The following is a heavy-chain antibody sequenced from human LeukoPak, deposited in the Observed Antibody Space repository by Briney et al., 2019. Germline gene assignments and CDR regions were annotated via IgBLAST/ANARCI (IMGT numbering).Heavy chain of an antibody. V-gene: IGHV4-34*01. J-gene: IGHJ4*02. CDR3: AREPGLLWFGETDY. Sequence: SETLSLTCAVYGGSFSGYYWSWIRQPPGKGLEWIGEINHSGSTNYNPSLKSRVTISVDTSENQFSLKLSSVTAADTAVYYCAREPGLLWFGETDYWGQGTLVTVSS. CDR1: GGSFSGYY. CDR2: INHSGST. D-gene: IGHD3-10*01.